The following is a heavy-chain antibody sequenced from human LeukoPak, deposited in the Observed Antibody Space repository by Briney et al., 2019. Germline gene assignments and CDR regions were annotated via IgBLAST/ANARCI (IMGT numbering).Heavy chain of an antibody. CDR2: IYYSGST. D-gene: IGHD6-19*01. J-gene: IGHJ4*02. V-gene: IGHV4-31*03. CDR1: GGSISSGGDY. Sequence: SQTLSLTCTVSGGSISSGGDYWSWIRQHPGKGLEWIGYIYYSGSTYYSPSLKSRVTISVDTSKNQFSLKLSSVTAADTAVYYCARYLYSSGWYYLDYWGQGTLVTVSS. CDR3: ARYLYSSGWYYLDY.